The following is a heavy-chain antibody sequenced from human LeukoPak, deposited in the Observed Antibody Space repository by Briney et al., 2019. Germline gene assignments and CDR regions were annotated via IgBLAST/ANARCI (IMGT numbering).Heavy chain of an antibody. V-gene: IGHV3-48*03. Sequence: GGSLRLSCAASGFTFSSYEMNWVRQAPGKGLEWVSYISSSGSTIYYADCVKGRFTISRDNPKNSLYLQMNSLRAEDTAVYYCARDSPQGAQGYYGMDVWGQGTTVTVSS. CDR1: GFTFSSYE. CDR3: ARDSPQGAQGYYGMDV. J-gene: IGHJ6*02. CDR2: ISSSGSTI. D-gene: IGHD1-26*01.